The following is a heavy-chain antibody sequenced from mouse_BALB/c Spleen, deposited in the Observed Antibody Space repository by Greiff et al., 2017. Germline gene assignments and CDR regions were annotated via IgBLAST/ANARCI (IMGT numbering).Heavy chain of an antibody. V-gene: IGHV14-4*02. D-gene: IGHD2-3*01. J-gene: IGHJ4*01. CDR3: NGYYGYYGSSDYAMDY. CDR1: GFYIKDYY. CDR2: FDPENGDT. Sequence: EVQLVESGAELVRSGASVKLSCTASGFYIKDYYMHWVKQRYEQGLEWIGWFDPENGDTEYAPKFQGKATMTADTSSNTAYLQLSSLTSEDTAVYYCNGYYGYYGSSDYAMDYWGQGTSVTVSS.